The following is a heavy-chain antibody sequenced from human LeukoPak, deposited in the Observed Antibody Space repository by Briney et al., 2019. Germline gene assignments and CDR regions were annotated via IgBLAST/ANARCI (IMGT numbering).Heavy chain of an antibody. Sequence: PSETLSLTCTVSGDSISSSSYYRGWIRQPPGKGLEWIGSIYYSGSTYYNPSLKSRVTISVDTSKNQFSLKLSAVTAADTAVYYCARSSLGGYDYGYRGFVFDYWGQGTLVTVSS. CDR1: GDSISSSSYY. D-gene: IGHD5-12*01. CDR2: IYYSGST. V-gene: IGHV4-39*01. J-gene: IGHJ4*02. CDR3: ARSSLGGYDYGYRGFVFDY.